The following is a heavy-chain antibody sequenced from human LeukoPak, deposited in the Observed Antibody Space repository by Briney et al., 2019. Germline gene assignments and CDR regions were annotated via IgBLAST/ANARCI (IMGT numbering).Heavy chain of an antibody. V-gene: IGHV3-23*01. D-gene: IGHD1-7*01. CDR2: ISGSGVST. CDR1: GFRFSSYA. Sequence: GGSPRLSCAASGFRFSSYAMSWVRQAPGKGLEWVSAISGSGVSTYYADSVKGRFTVSRDNSKNTLYLQMSSLRAEDTAVYYCAKDERNWNYNLASQTYDWGQGTLVTVSS. J-gene: IGHJ4*02. CDR3: AKDERNWNYNLASQTYD.